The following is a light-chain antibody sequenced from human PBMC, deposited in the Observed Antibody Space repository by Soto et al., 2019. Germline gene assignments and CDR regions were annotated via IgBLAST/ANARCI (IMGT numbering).Light chain of an antibody. J-gene: IGKJ4*01. CDR3: QQYNNLPRT. V-gene: IGKV3-20*01. CDR1: QSVSNNY. CDR2: GAS. Sequence: ENVLTQTTGTLSLSPGERATLSCRSSQSVSNNYLAWYQQKPGQAPRLLSYGASSRTTGIPDRFSGSGSGTDFTLTISRLEPEDFAMYYCQQYNNLPRTFGGGTEVDI.